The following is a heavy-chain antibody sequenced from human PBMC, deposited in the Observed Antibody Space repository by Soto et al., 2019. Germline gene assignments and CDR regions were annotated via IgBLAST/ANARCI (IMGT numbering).Heavy chain of an antibody. Sequence: KTSETLSLTCTVSGGSISSYYWSWIRQSPGKGLGWIGEINHSGSNNYSPSLKSRVTMSLDTSKNQFSLKLTSVTAADTAVYYCARGGSNDWQVAFDIWGQGTMVTVSS. CDR2: INHSGSN. V-gene: IGHV4-34*01. CDR3: ARGGSNDWQVAFDI. J-gene: IGHJ3*02. CDR1: GGSISSYY. D-gene: IGHD3-9*01.